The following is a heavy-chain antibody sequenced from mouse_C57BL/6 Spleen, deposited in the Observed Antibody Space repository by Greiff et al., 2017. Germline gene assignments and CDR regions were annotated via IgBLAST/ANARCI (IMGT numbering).Heavy chain of an antibody. CDR2: ILPGSGST. CDR3: ARTGTGAWCAY. CDR1: GYTFTGYW. V-gene: IGHV1-9*01. D-gene: IGHD4-1*01. J-gene: IGHJ3*01. Sequence: VQLQQSGAELMKPGASVKLSCKATGYTFTGYWIEWVKQRPGPGLEWIGEILPGSGSTTYTEKFKGKATFTADTSSNTAYMQLSSLTTEDSAIYYGARTGTGAWCAYWGQGTLVTVSA.